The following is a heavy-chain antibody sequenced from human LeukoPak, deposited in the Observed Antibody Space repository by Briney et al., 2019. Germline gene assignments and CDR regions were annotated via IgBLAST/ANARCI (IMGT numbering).Heavy chain of an antibody. Sequence: SQTLSLTCAISGDSVSSNSAAWNWIRQSPSRGLEWLGRTYYRSKWYNDYAVFVKSRITINPDTSKNQFSLQLNSVTPEDTAVYYCARDSGYYYDSSGYYPFDYWGQGTLVTVSS. CDR2: TYYRSKWYN. J-gene: IGHJ4*02. V-gene: IGHV6-1*01. CDR1: GDSVSSNSAA. CDR3: ARDSGYYYDSSGYYPFDY. D-gene: IGHD3-22*01.